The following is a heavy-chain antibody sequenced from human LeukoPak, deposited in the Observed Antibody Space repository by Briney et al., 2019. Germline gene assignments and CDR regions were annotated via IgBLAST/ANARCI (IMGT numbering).Heavy chain of an antibody. D-gene: IGHD3-3*01. J-gene: IGHJ3*02. CDR3: ARISVITILQVVIIDSFDI. CDR2: IYHSGST. Sequence: SETLTLTCAASALSVANYAWDWIRQPPGKGLEWIGSIYHSGSTYYNPSLKSRVTISVDTSKNQFSLKLSSVTAADTAVYYCARISVITILQVVIIDSFDIWGQGTMVTVSS. V-gene: IGHV4-38-2*01. CDR1: ALSVANYA.